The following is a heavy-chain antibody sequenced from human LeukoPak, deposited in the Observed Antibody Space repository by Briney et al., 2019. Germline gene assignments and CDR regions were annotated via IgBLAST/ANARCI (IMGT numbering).Heavy chain of an antibody. J-gene: IGHJ4*02. V-gene: IGHV5-51*01. Sequence: PGASLQISCKGSGSRFTSYWIGWVRQLPGKGLEWMGIIYPGDSDTRYSPSFQGQVTISADKSISTAYLQWSSLKASDTAMYYCARPYCSSTSCYNRFDYWGQGTQVTVSS. CDR2: IYPGDSDT. CDR1: GSRFTSYW. D-gene: IGHD2-2*02. CDR3: ARPYCSSTSCYNRFDY.